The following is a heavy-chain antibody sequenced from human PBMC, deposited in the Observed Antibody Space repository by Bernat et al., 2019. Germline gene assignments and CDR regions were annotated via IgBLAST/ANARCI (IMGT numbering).Heavy chain of an antibody. J-gene: IGHJ4*02. D-gene: IGHD6-19*01. CDR3: ARAPGMYSGGWYYFDY. CDR2: IYYSGST. V-gene: IGHV4-59*01. Sequence: QVQLQESGPGLVKPSETLSLTYTVSGGSISSYYWSWIRQPPGKGLEWIGYIYYSGSTNYNPSLKSRVTISVDTSKSQFSLKLSSVTAADTAVYYCARAPGMYSGGWYYFDYWGQGTLVTVSS. CDR1: GGSISSYY.